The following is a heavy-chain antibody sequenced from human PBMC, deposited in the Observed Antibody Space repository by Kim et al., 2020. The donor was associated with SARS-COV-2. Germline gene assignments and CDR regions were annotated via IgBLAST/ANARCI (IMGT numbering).Heavy chain of an antibody. V-gene: IGHV3-30*01. D-gene: IGHD3-10*01. J-gene: IGHJ6*02. CDR3: ARANSGSYYYGMDV. Sequence: YADSVKGRFTISRDNSKNTLYLQMNSLRAEDTAVYYCARANSGSYYYGMDVWGQGTTVTVSS.